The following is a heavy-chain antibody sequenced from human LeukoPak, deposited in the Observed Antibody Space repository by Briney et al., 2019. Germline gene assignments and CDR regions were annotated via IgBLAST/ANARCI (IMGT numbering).Heavy chain of an antibody. D-gene: IGHD3-16*01. J-gene: IGHJ4*02. Sequence: GGSLRLSCAASGFTFSSYAMSWVRQAPGKGLEWVSAITNSGGTTYYADSVEGRFTISRDNSKNTLYLQMNSLRAEDTAVYYCAKDPPHVSWLFDYWGQGTLVTVSS. V-gene: IGHV3-23*01. CDR2: ITNSGGTT. CDR3: AKDPPHVSWLFDY. CDR1: GFTFSSYA.